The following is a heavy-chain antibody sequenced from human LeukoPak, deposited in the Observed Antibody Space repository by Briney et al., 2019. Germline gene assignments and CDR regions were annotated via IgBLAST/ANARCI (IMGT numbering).Heavy chain of an antibody. CDR2: ISAYYGNT. D-gene: IGHD6-13*01. V-gene: IGHV1-18*01. CDR1: GYTFTSYG. CDR3: ARSPGIGAAGTVDY. J-gene: IGHJ4*02. Sequence: ASVKVSCKASGYTFTSYGINWVRQAPGQGLEWMGWISAYYGNTNYAQKLQGRITMTTDTSTSTVYMELRSLRSDDTAVYYCARSPGIGAAGTVDYWGQGTLVTVSS.